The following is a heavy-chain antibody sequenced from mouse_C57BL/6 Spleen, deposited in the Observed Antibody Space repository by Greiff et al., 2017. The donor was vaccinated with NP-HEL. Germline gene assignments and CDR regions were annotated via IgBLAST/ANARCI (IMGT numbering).Heavy chain of an antibody. J-gene: IGHJ4*01. CDR3: ASGYYAYARDD. V-gene: IGHV1-42*01. D-gene: IGHD2-1*01. Sequence: VQLQQSGPELVKPGASVKISCKASGYSFTGYYMNWVKQSPEKSLEWIGEINPSTGGTTYNQKFKAKATLTVDKSSSTAYMQLKSLTSEDSAVYYCASGYYAYARDDWGQGTSVTVAS. CDR2: INPSTGGT. CDR1: GYSFTGYY.